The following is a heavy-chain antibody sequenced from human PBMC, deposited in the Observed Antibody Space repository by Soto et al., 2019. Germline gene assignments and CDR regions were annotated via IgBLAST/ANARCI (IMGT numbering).Heavy chain of an antibody. V-gene: IGHV4-30-2*01. CDR3: AGGDTRWGELPQDF. CDR2: IYQAKSA. J-gene: IGHJ4*02. CDR1: GGSVTSGGHS. D-gene: IGHD3-16*01. Sequence: SETLSLTCVVSGGSVTSGGHSWSWIRQPPGKGLEWLGSIYQAKSAYYNPSLRSRVAISVDRSNNQVSLRVTSVTAADTAFFSCAGGDTRWGELPQDFWGQGTLVTVSS.